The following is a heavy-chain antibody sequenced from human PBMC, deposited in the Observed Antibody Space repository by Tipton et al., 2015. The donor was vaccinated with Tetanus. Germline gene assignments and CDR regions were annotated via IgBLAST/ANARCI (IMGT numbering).Heavy chain of an antibody. D-gene: IGHD3-3*01. V-gene: IGHV4-61*08. Sequence: TLSLTCTVSGGSLRSGDHYWSWIRQPPGKGLEWLAYISVSRSTNSNYSLKSRITISRDTSKNQFSLKLASVTAADTAVYFCARANFDFSKKGPFYSWGPGILVIV. CDR2: ISVSRST. CDR1: GGSLRSGDHY. J-gene: IGHJ4*02. CDR3: ARANFDFSKKGPFYS.